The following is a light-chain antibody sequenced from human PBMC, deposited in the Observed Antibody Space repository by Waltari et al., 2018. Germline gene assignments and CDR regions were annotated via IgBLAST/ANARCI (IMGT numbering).Light chain of an antibody. CDR3: SSYTANSLVL. CDR2: DVS. Sequence: QSDLTQPAPVSGSPGQSVTISCPGTSSDVGGYLIVSWYHKHPGKAPKLLIYDVSNRPSGVSNRFAGSKSGNTASLTISGLQTDDEAEYFCSSYTANSLVLFGGGTKLTVL. CDR1: SSDVGGYLI. V-gene: IGLV2-14*03. J-gene: IGLJ2*01.